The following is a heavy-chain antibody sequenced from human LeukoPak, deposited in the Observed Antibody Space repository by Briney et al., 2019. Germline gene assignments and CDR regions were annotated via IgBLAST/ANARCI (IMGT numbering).Heavy chain of an antibody. CDR1: GGTFSSYA. D-gene: IGHD4-17*01. J-gene: IGHJ5*02. V-gene: IGHV1-69*04. CDR2: IIPIPGIA. Sequence: SVKVSCKASGGTFSSYAISWVRQAPGQGLEWMGRIIPIPGIANYAQKFQGRVTITADKSTSTAYMELSSLRSEDTAVYYCARDGRGATVTTEEEYWFDPWGQGTLVTVSS. CDR3: ARDGRGATVTTEEEYWFDP.